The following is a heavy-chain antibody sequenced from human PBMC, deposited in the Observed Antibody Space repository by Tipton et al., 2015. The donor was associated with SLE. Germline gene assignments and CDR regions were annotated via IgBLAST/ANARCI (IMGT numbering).Heavy chain of an antibody. Sequence: GLVKPSETLSLTCTVSGDSISTYQWSWIRQPPGKGLEWIGYIYYSGDANYNPSLRSRVTMSVDRSQNQLSLRLTSVTAADTAVYYCARGDSRRVIAGSFDYYFFDLWGRGSLVTVSS. CDR3: ARGDSRRVIAGSFDYYFFDL. V-gene: IGHV4-59*01. CDR2: IYYSGDA. CDR1: GDSISTYQ. D-gene: IGHD2-21*01. J-gene: IGHJ2*01.